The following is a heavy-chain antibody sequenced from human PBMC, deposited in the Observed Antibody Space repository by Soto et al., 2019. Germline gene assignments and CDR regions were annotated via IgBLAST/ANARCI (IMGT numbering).Heavy chain of an antibody. J-gene: IGHJ3*02. CDR3: ARLDSSGSLPDAFDI. CDR1: GYSFTSYW. D-gene: IGHD3-22*01. V-gene: IGHV5-51*01. CDR2: IYPGDSDT. Sequence: GESLKISCKGSGYSFTSYWIGWVRQMPGKGLEWMGIIYPGDSDTRYSPSFQGQVTISADKSISTAYLQWSSLKASDTAMYYCARLDSSGSLPDAFDIWGQGTMVTVSS.